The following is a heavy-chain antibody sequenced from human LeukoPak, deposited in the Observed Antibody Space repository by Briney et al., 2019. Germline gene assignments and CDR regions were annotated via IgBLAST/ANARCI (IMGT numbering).Heavy chain of an antibody. CDR1: GGSISSSNW. D-gene: IGHD3-10*01. J-gene: IGHJ4*02. CDR2: IYHSGST. CDR3: ARRGDGSGSAGFDY. Sequence: SETLSLTCAVSGGSISSSNWWSWVRQPPGKGLEWIGEIYHSGSTNYNPSLKSRVTISVDTSKNQFSLKLSSVTAADTAVYYCARRGDGSGSAGFDYWGQGTLVTVSS. V-gene: IGHV4-4*02.